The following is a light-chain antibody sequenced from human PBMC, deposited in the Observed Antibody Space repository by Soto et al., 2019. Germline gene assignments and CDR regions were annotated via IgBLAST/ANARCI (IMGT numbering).Light chain of an antibody. V-gene: IGLV2-14*01. CDR3: TSHTASSTWV. CDR1: SSDVGYDNY. Sequence: QSALTQPASVSGSPGQSTTISCTGTSSDVGYDNYVSWFQQHPGKAPKLMIYEVSRRPSGVSNRFSGSKSANTASLTISGLQAEDEADYYCTSHTASSTWVFGGGTKVTVL. J-gene: IGLJ3*02. CDR2: EVS.